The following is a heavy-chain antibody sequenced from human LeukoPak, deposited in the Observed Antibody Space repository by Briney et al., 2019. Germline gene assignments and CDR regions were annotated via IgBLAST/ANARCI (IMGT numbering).Heavy chain of an antibody. CDR3: AKNWGPGMAFYES. Sequence: PGGSLRLSCVASGFTFSSYAMTWVRQAPGKGLEWVSAISCCADYIYYGDSVKGRFTSSRDNSKRTLYLQMNSLRDEDTAVYYCAKNWGPGMAFYESWGQGTQVTVSS. CDR1: GFTFSSYA. D-gene: IGHD5-18*01. CDR2: ISCCADYI. J-gene: IGHJ4*02. V-gene: IGHV3-23*01.